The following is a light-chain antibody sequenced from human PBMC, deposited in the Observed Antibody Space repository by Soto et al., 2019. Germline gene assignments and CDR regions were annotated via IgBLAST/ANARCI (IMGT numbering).Light chain of an antibody. CDR2: KAS. CDR1: QSISSW. CDR3: QHYNSYSYT. V-gene: IGKV1-5*03. J-gene: IGKJ2*01. Sequence: DIQMTQSPSTLSASVGDRVTITCRASQSISSWLAWYQQKPGKAPKLMIYKASSLESGVPSRFSGHGSGTELTLTISSLQPDDFATYFCQHYNSYSYTFGQGTKLEIK.